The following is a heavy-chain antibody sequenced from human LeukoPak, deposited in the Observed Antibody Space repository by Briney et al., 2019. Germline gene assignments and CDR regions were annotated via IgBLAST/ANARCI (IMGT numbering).Heavy chain of an antibody. CDR2: LSFDGAHK. D-gene: IGHD3-10*01. Sequence: GGSLRLSCAAPGFTFRHYAVHWVRQAPGRGLEWVAVLSFDGAHKYYAESVKGRFTISRDNSNNTLFLQMDSLRIEDTALYYCVRARAGGLDYWGQGTLVTVSS. V-gene: IGHV3-30*04. J-gene: IGHJ4*02. CDR3: VRARAGGLDY. CDR1: GFTFRHYA.